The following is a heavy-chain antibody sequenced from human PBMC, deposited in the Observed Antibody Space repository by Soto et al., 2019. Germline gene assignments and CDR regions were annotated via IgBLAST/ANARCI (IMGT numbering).Heavy chain of an antibody. CDR3: AKDSPAYYDFWSGLNYTYWYFDL. Sequence: QVQLVESGGGVVQPGRSLRLSCAASGFTFSSYGMHWVRQAPGKGLEWVAVISYDGSNKYYADSVKGRFTISRDNSKNTLYLQMNSLRAEDTAVYYCAKDSPAYYDFWSGLNYTYWYFDLWGRGTLVTVSS. V-gene: IGHV3-30*18. CDR2: ISYDGSNK. CDR1: GFTFSSYG. D-gene: IGHD3-3*01. J-gene: IGHJ2*01.